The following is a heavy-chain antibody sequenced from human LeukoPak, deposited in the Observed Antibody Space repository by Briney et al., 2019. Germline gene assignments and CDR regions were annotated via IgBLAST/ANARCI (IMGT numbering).Heavy chain of an antibody. V-gene: IGHV1-69*13. CDR2: IIPIFGTA. Sequence: ASVTVSCKASGGTFSSYAISWVRQAPGQGLEWMGGIIPIFGTANYAQKFQGRVTITADESTSTAYMELSSLRSEDTAVYYCASQYSSGWHRLWGQGTLVTVSS. J-gene: IGHJ4*02. D-gene: IGHD6-19*01. CDR1: GGTFSSYA. CDR3: ASQYSSGWHRL.